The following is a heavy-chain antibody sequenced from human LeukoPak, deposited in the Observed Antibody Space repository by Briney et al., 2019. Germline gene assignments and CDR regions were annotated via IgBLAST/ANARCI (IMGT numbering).Heavy chain of an antibody. CDR1: GYTFTGYY. Sequence: ASVKVSCKASGYTFTGYYMHWVRQAPGQGLEWMGWINPNSGGTNYAQKFQGRVTMTTDTSTSTAYMELRSLRSDDTAVYYCARVQSGAYSYGYGYYNMDVWGQGTTVTVSS. CDR2: INPNSGGT. J-gene: IGHJ6*02. V-gene: IGHV1-2*02. CDR3: ARVQSGAYSYGYGYYNMDV. D-gene: IGHD5-18*01.